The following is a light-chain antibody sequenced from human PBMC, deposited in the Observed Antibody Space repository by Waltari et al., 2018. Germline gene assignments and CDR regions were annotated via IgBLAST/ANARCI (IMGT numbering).Light chain of an antibody. J-gene: IGLJ2*01. CDR2: HVT. Sequence: QSALTQPPSASGSPGQTVTISCAGTSRDVGRSDYLSWYQKHPGQAPKLLIYHVTKRPSGVPDRFSGSKSGNTASLTVSGLQAEDEADYYCSSNAGINNFVFGGGTKLTVL. V-gene: IGLV2-8*01. CDR3: SSNAGINNFV. CDR1: SRDVGRSDY.